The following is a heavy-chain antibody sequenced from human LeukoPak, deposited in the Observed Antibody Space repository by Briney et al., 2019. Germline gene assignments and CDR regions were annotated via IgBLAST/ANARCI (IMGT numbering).Heavy chain of an antibody. CDR2: IYTSGST. D-gene: IGHD3-3*01. Sequence: SETLSLTCTVSGGSISSYYWSWIRQPAGKGLEWIGRIYTSGSTNYNPSLKSRVTMSVDTSKNQFSPKLSSVTAADTAVYYCARYDFWSGYYIDWGQGTLVTVSS. CDR1: GGSISSYY. J-gene: IGHJ4*02. V-gene: IGHV4-4*07. CDR3: ARYDFWSGYYID.